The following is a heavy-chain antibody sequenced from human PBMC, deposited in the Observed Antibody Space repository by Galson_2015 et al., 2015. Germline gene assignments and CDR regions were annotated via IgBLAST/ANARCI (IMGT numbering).Heavy chain of an antibody. J-gene: IGHJ4*02. V-gene: IGHV3-9*01. CDR2: ISWHSGSI. Sequence: VRQAPGRGLEWVSGISWHSGSIGYADSVKGRFTISRDNAKNSLYLQMNSLRTEDTALYYCAKDKGPQMTYCDYWGQGTLVTVSS. CDR3: AKDKGPQMTYCDY.